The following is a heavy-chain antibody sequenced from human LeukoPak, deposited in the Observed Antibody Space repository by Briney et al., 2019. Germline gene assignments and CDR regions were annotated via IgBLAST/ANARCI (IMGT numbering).Heavy chain of an antibody. CDR2: ISSTGNTI. D-gene: IGHD2-21*02. CDR3: ARDGRCGGDCYAS. CDR1: EFTFRSYE. V-gene: IGHV3-48*03. J-gene: IGHJ4*02. Sequence: PGGSLRLSCAASEFTFRSYEMNWVRQAPGKGLEWISYISSTGNTIYYVDSVQGRFTISRDNAKNALYLQMNSLRVEDTAVYYCARDGRCGGDCYASWGQGTLVTVSS.